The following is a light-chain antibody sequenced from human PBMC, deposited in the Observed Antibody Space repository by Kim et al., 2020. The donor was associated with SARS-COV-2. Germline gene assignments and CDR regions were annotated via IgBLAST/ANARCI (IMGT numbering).Light chain of an antibody. Sequence: ATLNCKSSQTGLYNSNNKNYLAWYQQKPGQAPKLLIYWASIRESGVSDRFSGSGSETDFTLTISSMQAEDVAVYYCQQYYSTPPSFGQGTKLEI. CDR1: QTGLYNSNNKNY. CDR3: QQYYSTPPS. J-gene: IGKJ2*03. V-gene: IGKV4-1*01. CDR2: WAS.